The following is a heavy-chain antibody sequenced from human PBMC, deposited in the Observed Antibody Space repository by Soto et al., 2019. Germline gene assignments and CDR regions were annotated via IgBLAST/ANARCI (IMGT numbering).Heavy chain of an antibody. CDR1: GVTFSSYA. Sequence: GGSLILSCASSGVTFSSYAMHWVRQAPGKGLEWVAVISYDGSNKYYADSVKGRFTISRDNSKNTLYLQMNSLRAEDTAAYYCARRECILCGEDYWGQGTLVTVSS. CDR3: ARRECILCGEDY. D-gene: IGHD2-21*01. V-gene: IGHV3-30-3*01. J-gene: IGHJ4*02. CDR2: ISYDGSNK.